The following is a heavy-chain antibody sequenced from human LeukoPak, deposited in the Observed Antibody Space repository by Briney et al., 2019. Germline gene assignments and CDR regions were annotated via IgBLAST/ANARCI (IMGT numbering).Heavy chain of an antibody. CDR1: GGSISSGSYY. V-gene: IGHV4-61*02. Sequence: PSETLSLTCTVSGGSISSGSYYWSCIRQPAGKGLEWIGRIYTSGSTNYNPSLKSRVTISVDTSKNQFSLKLSSVTAADTAVYYCARGTYGSGSYYVSWFDPWGQGTLVTVSS. D-gene: IGHD3-10*01. J-gene: IGHJ5*02. CDR2: IYTSGST. CDR3: ARGTYGSGSYYVSWFDP.